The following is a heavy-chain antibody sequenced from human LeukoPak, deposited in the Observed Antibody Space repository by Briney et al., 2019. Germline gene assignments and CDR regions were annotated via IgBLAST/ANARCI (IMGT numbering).Heavy chain of an antibody. CDR3: ARGGRIYRFGELFY. CDR2: INHSGST. CDR1: GGSISSYY. Sequence: SETLSLTCTVSGGSISSYYWSWIRQPPGKGLEWIGEINHSGSTNYNPSLKSRVTISVDTSKNQFSPKLSSVTAADTAVYYCARGGRIYRFGELFYWGQGTLVTVSS. D-gene: IGHD3-10*01. J-gene: IGHJ4*02. V-gene: IGHV4-34*01.